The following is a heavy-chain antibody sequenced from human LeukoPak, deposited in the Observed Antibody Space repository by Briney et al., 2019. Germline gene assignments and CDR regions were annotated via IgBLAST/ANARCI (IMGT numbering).Heavy chain of an antibody. CDR3: ARDLTERYFDY. V-gene: IGHV4-39*07. J-gene: IGHJ4*02. D-gene: IGHD2-8*02. Sequence: SETLSLTCTVSGGSISSGGYYWSWIRQPPGKGLEWIGEIYHSGSTNYNPSLKSRVTISVDKSKNQFSLKLSSVTAADTAVYYCARDLTERYFDYWGQGTLVTVSS. CDR1: GGSISSGGYY. CDR2: IYHSGST.